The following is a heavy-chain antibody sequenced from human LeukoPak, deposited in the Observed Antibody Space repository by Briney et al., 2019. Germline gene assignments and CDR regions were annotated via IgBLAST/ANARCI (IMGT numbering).Heavy chain of an antibody. V-gene: IGHV1-18*01. Sequence: ASVKVSCKASGYTFTNYGISWMRQAPGQGLEWMGWISPYNGETKYAQNFQDGLTLTTDTSTSTAYMELRSLRSDDTAVYYCVRDNLPVGSPENYFDSWGQGTLVTVSS. CDR3: VRDNLPVGSPENYFDS. D-gene: IGHD1-26*01. CDR1: GYTFTNYG. J-gene: IGHJ4*02. CDR2: ISPYNGET.